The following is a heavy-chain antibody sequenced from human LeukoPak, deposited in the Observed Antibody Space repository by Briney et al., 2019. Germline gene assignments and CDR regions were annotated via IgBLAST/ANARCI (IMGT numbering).Heavy chain of an antibody. CDR2: IYPGDSDI. J-gene: IGHJ4*02. Sequence: GESLKISCKGLGYSFSSYWNAWVRQMPGEGLEWMGIIYPGDSDITYSPSLQGQVTISADKSISTAYLQWSSLKASDTAMYYCVAGTYSYYFDYWGQGTLVTVSS. V-gene: IGHV5-51*01. CDR1: GYSFSSYW. CDR3: VAGTYSYYFDY. D-gene: IGHD3-10*01.